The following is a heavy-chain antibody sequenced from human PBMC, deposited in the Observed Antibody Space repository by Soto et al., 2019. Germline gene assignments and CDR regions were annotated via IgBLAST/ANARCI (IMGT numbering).Heavy chain of an antibody. Sequence: SETLCLTCTVSGGSINDYYWTWVRQTPGKGLEWIGYVYNAGNTNYNPSLKSRVTISLDTSKNQFSLKLNSVTAADTAVYYCARALALWSTGYYYFDYWGLGTLVTVSS. J-gene: IGHJ4*02. CDR3: ARALALWSTGYYYFDY. CDR1: GGSINDYY. D-gene: IGHD6-19*01. V-gene: IGHV4-59*01. CDR2: VYNAGNT.